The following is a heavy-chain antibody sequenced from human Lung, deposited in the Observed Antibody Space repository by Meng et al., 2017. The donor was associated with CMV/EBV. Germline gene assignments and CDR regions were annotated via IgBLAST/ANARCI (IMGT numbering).Heavy chain of an antibody. J-gene: IGHJ4*02. CDR2: ITHSGST. Sequence: XTXSLXCAVHVGSLSGYYWSWLRQPQGKGLEWIGEITHSGSTKYNPFLKSRGTISVDTSNNQFSLKAKSVTAADMGVYYCARGGREETYGQNFDTRVQGTXVT. CDR1: VGSLSGYY. CDR3: ARGGREETYGQNFDT. V-gene: IGHV4-34*01. D-gene: IGHD3-10*01.